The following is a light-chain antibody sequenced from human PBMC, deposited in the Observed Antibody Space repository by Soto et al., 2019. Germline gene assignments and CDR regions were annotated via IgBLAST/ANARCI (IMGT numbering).Light chain of an antibody. Sequence: DIQLTQSPSFLSASVGDRVTITCRASQGISTYLGWYQQKPGKAPKLLIYAASTLESGVPSRFSGKGSGTESALTISSLQPEDFATYYCQQLNSYPLTFGGGTKVEIK. J-gene: IGKJ4*01. CDR3: QQLNSYPLT. CDR2: AAS. V-gene: IGKV1-9*01. CDR1: QGISTY.